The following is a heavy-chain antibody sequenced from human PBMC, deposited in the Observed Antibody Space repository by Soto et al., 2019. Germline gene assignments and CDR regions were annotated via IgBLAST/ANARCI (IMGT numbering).Heavy chain of an antibody. CDR2: ISYDGSNK. CDR1: GFTFSSYA. V-gene: IGHV3-30-3*01. CDR3: ARSLYYYDSSGGDFQH. D-gene: IGHD3-22*01. Sequence: QVQLMESGGGVVQPGRSLRLSCAASGFTFSSYAMHWVRQAPGKGLEWVAVISYDGSNKYYADSVKGRFTISRDNSKNTLYLQMNSLRAEDTAVYYCARSLYYYDSSGGDFQHWGQGTLVTVSS. J-gene: IGHJ1*01.